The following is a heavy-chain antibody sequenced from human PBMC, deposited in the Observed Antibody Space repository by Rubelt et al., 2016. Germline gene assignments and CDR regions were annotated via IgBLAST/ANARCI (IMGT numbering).Heavy chain of an antibody. Sequence: EVQLLESGGGLVQPGGSLRLSCAASGFTVSSNYMSWVRQAPGKGLEWVSVIYSGGSTYYADSVKGRFTFSRDNSKNTLYLQMNSLRAEDTAVYYCAKVRPPYCSSTSCYAGLDYWGQGTLVTVSS. V-gene: IGHV3-53*01. D-gene: IGHD2-2*01. CDR3: AKVRPPYCSSTSCYAGLDY. CDR1: GFTVSSNY. J-gene: IGHJ4*02. CDR2: IYSGGST.